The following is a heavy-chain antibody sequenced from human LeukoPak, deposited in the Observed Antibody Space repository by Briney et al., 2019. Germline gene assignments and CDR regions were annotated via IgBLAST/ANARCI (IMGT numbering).Heavy chain of an antibody. V-gene: IGHV4-59*08. CDR1: GGSISSYY. CDR2: INYSGST. Sequence: SETLSLTCTVSGGSISSYYWNWIRQPPGKGLEWIGYINYSGSTNYNPSLKSRVTISLDTSKNQFSLNLTSVTAADTAVYYCARLFDYYDSSGYYFFFDYWGQGTLVTVSS. D-gene: IGHD3-22*01. CDR3: ARLFDYYDSSGYYFFFDY. J-gene: IGHJ4*02.